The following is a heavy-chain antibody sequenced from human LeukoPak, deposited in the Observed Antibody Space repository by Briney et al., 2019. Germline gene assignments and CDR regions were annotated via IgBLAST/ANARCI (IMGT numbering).Heavy chain of an antibody. CDR3: ARADILTGYPD. V-gene: IGHV1-18*01. J-gene: IGHJ4*02. Sequence: ASVKVSCKASGYTFTSCGISWVRQAPGQGLEWMGWISAYNGNTNYAQKLQGRVTMTTDTSTSTAYMELRSLRSDDTAVYYCARADILTGYPDWGQRTLVTVSS. CDR2: ISAYNGNT. CDR1: GYTFTSCG. D-gene: IGHD3-9*01.